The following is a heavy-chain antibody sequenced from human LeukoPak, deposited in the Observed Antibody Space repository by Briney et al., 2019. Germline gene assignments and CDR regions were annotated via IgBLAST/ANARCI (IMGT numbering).Heavy chain of an antibody. D-gene: IGHD3-3*01. Sequence: ASVKVSCKASGGTFSSYAISWVRQAPGQGLEWMGWINPNSGGTNYAQKFQGRVTMTRDTSTSTVYMELSSLRSEDTAVYYCARKESGWEFRGAFDIWGQGTMVTVSS. J-gene: IGHJ3*02. CDR2: INPNSGGT. V-gene: IGHV1-8*02. CDR3: ARKESGWEFRGAFDI. CDR1: GGTFSSYA.